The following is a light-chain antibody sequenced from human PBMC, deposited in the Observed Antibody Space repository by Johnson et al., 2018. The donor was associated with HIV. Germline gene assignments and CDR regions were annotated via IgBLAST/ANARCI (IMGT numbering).Light chain of an antibody. CDR2: ENN. CDR3: GTWDSSLSVYV. J-gene: IGLJ1*01. V-gene: IGLV1-51*02. Sequence: QSVLTQPPSVSAAPGQKVTISCSGSSSNIGNNYVSWYQQLPGGAPKLLIYENNRRPSAIPARFSGSKSGTSATLDITALQTGDEADDYCGTWDSSLSVYVFGNGTKVTVL. CDR1: SSNIGNNY.